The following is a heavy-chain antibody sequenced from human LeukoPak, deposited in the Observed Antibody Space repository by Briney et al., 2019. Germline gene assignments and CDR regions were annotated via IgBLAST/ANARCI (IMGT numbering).Heavy chain of an antibody. D-gene: IGHD5-18*01. Sequence: SETLSLTCTVSGGSISSSSYYWGWLRQPPGKGLEGIGSIYYSGSTYYNPSLKSRVTISVDTSKNQFSLKLSSVTAADTAVYYCARVGYSYHSGYYFDYWGQGTLVTVSS. J-gene: IGHJ4*02. CDR1: GGSISSSSYY. V-gene: IGHV4-39*01. CDR2: IYYSGST. CDR3: ARVGYSYHSGYYFDY.